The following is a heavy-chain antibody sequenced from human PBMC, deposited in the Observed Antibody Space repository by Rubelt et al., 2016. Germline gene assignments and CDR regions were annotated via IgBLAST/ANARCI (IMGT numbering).Heavy chain of an antibody. D-gene: IGHD3-3*01. CDR2: ISGSGGTT. V-gene: IGHV3-23*01. J-gene: IGHJ4*02. CDR3: ARASSWSSYPIDY. CDR1: GFTFSSYA. Sequence: ESGGGLVQPGGSLRLSCAVSGFTFSSYAMTWVRQAPGKGLEWVSVISGSGGTTYYADSVKGRFTISRDNSKNSLFLQMNSLRAEDTAVYYCARASSWSSYPIDYWGQGALVTVSS.